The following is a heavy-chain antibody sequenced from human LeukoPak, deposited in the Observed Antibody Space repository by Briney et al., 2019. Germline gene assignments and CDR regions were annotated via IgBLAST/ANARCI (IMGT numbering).Heavy chain of an antibody. CDR2: IYNDGST. V-gene: IGHV3-53*05. J-gene: IGHJ4*02. D-gene: IGHD5-12*01. Sequence: GGSLRLSCAASGFTVSNNYMSWVRQAPGKGLEWLSVIYNDGSTYYVDSVKGRFTISRDNAKNSLYLQMNSLRAEDTALYYCAKDITGGYDSGFDYWGQGTLVTVSS. CDR3: AKDITGGYDSGFDY. CDR1: GFTVSNNY.